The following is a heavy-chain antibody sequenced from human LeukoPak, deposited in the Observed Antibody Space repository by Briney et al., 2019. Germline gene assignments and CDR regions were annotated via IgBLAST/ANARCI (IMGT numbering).Heavy chain of an antibody. D-gene: IGHD2-2*01. J-gene: IGHJ6*03. V-gene: IGHV3-9*01. CDR2: ISWNSGSI. CDR1: GFTFDDYA. CDR3: ANLGSAGCRRITSCSAYMDV. Sequence: GRSLRLSCAASGFTFDDYAMHWVRHAPGKGLEWVSGISWNSGSIVYADSVKGRFTISRDNAKNSLYLQMNSLRDEDTALYYCANLGSAGCRRITSCSAYMDVWGQGTTVTVSS.